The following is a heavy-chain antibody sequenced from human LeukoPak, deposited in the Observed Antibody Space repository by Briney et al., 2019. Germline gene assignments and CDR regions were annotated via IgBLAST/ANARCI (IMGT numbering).Heavy chain of an antibody. Sequence: GGSLRLSCAASEFTFSNYAMNWVRQAPGKRPEWVSGISSGGGSIYYADSVKGRFIISRDNSKNTLYLQMNSLRAEDTAVYYCASSPLAARPKLDYWGQGTLVTVSS. CDR2: ISSGGGSI. J-gene: IGHJ4*02. CDR3: ASSPLAARPKLDY. CDR1: EFTFSNYA. V-gene: IGHV3-23*01. D-gene: IGHD6-6*01.